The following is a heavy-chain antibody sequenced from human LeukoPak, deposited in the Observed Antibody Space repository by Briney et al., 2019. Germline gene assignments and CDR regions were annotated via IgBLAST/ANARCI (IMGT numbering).Heavy chain of an antibody. CDR2: IRQDGSEK. CDR3: TRDTGGSGSYPDY. Sequence: GGSLRLSCAASGFTFSSYWMTWVRQTPGKGLEWGANIRQDGSEKYYWDSVKGRFTISRDNAKNSVYLQMNSLRAEDTAVYYCTRDTGGSGSYPDYWGQRTLVTVSS. D-gene: IGHD1-26*01. J-gene: IGHJ4*02. V-gene: IGHV3-7*01. CDR1: GFTFSSYW.